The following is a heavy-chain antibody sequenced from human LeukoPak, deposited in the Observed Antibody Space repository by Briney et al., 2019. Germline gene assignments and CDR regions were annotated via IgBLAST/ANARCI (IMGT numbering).Heavy chain of an antibody. V-gene: IGHV3-21*01. CDR1: GFTFSSYS. D-gene: IGHD3-10*01. CDR3: AREAGYYGSGSPTDY. CDR2: ISSSSSYI. Sequence: PGGSLRLSCAASGFTFSSYSMNWVRQAPGKGLEWVSSISSSSSYIYYADSVKGRFTISRDNAKNSLYLQMNSLRAEDTAVYYCAREAGYYGSGSPTDYWGQGTLVTVSS. J-gene: IGHJ4*02.